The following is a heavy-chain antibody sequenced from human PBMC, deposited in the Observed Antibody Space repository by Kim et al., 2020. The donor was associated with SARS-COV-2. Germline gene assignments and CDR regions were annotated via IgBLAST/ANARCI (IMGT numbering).Heavy chain of an antibody. CDR1: GGSFSGYY. CDR3: ARGPYYYGSGRYFDL. V-gene: IGHV4-34*01. CDR2: INHSGST. Sequence: SETLSLTCAVYGGSFSGYYWSWIRQPPGKGLEWIGEINHSGSTNYNPSLKSRVTISVDTSKNQFSLKLSSVTAADTAVYYCARGPYYYGSGRYFDLGPW. D-gene: IGHD3-10*01. J-gene: IGHJ2*01.